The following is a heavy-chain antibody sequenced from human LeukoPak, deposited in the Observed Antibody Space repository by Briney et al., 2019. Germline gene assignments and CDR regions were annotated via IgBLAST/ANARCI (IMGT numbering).Heavy chain of an antibody. CDR1: GFTFSSFA. CDR3: ANMQLVKGVFEI. CDR2: ISGGSENT. Sequence: GASLRLSCAASGFTFSSFAMSWVRQAPGKGLDWVSSISGGSENTYYADSVKGRFTISRDNSKNTLDLHLNSLTADDTAVYYCANMQLVKGVFEIWGQGTRVTVSS. D-gene: IGHD6-13*01. J-gene: IGHJ3*02. V-gene: IGHV3-23*01.